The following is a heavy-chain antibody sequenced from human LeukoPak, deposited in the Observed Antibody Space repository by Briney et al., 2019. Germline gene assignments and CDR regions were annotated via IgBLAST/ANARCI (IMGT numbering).Heavy chain of an antibody. Sequence: PSETLSLTCAIYGGSFSHYYWSWIRQPPGKGLEWVGEIHPSGSTSFNPSLESRVSISKDASKNQFSQKLTSVTAADTAVYYCSRGSDESKTGDYWGQGTLVTVSS. V-gene: IGHV4-34*01. CDR2: IHPSGST. CDR3: SRGSDESKTGDY. D-gene: IGHD6-25*01. CDR1: GGSFSHYY. J-gene: IGHJ4*02.